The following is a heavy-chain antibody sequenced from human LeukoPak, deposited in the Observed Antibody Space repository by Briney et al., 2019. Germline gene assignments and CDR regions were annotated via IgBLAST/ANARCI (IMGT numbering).Heavy chain of an antibody. CDR1: GFTVSSNY. V-gene: IGHV3-48*02. CDR3: ARDKFDM. Sequence: GGSLRLSCAASGFTVSSNYMNWVRQAPGKGLEWVSSIGSGSRTIYYADSVKGRFTISRDNARNSLYLQMNSLRDEDTAMYYCARDKFDMWGQGTMVTVSS. CDR2: IGSGSRTI. J-gene: IGHJ3*02.